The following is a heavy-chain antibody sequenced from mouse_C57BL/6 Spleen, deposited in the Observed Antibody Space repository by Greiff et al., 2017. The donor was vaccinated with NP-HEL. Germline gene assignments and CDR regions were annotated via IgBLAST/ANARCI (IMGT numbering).Heavy chain of an antibody. CDR3: ARDRVHYYAMDY. Sequence: EVKLQESGPGLVKPSQSLSLTCSVTGYSITSGYYWNWIRQFPGNKLEWMGYISYDGSNNYNPSLKNRISITRDTSKNQFFLKLNSVTTEDTATYYCARDRVHYYAMDYWGQGTSVTVSS. J-gene: IGHJ4*01. V-gene: IGHV3-6*01. D-gene: IGHD2-14*01. CDR1: GYSITSGYY. CDR2: ISYDGSN.